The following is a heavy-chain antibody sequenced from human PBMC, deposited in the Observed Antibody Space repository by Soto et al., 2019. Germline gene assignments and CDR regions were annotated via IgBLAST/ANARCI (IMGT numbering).Heavy chain of an antibody. CDR2: ISYDGSDK. D-gene: IGHD2-2*01. Sequence: GGSLRLSCAASGFTFNTYGMHWVRQAPGKGLEWVAVISYDGSDKFYADSVKGRFTISRDNSKNTLYLQMSSLRPEDTAIYYCAKSPNFYCSSPNCYKYYFDYWGRGTLVTVSS. CDR1: GFTFNTYG. CDR3: AKSPNFYCSSPNCYKYYFDY. V-gene: IGHV3-30*18. J-gene: IGHJ4*02.